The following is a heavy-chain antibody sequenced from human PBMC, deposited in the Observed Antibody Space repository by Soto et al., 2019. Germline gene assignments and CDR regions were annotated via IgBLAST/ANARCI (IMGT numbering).Heavy chain of an antibody. CDR1: GYTFTSYY. D-gene: IGHD4-17*01. V-gene: IGHV1-46*01. J-gene: IGHJ4*02. CDR2: INPSGGST. CDR3: ARRGRYGEPRSHRFDY. Sequence: ASVKVSCKASGYTFTSYYMHWVRQAPGQGLEWMGIINPSGGSTSYAQKFQGRVTMTRDTSTSTVYMELSSLRSADTAVYYCARRGRYGEPRSHRFDYWGQGTLVTVSS.